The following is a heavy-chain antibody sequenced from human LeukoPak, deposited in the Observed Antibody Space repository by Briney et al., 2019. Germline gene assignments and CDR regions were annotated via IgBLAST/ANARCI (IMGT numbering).Heavy chain of an antibody. CDR1: GGTFSSYA. Sequence: RASVKVSCKASGGTFSSYAISWVRQAPGQGLEWMGGIIPIFGTANYAQKFQGRVTIAADESTSTAYMELSSLRSEDTAVYYCARPHRAMVTDAFDIWGQGTMVTVSS. J-gene: IGHJ3*02. CDR2: IIPIFGTA. V-gene: IGHV1-69*13. CDR3: ARPHRAMVTDAFDI. D-gene: IGHD5-18*01.